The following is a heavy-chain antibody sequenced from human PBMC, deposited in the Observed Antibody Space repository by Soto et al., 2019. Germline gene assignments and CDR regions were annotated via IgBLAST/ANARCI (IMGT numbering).Heavy chain of an antibody. CDR1: GFTFNDYQ. D-gene: IGHD1-26*01. CDR2: ISSTGSYA. Sequence: QVQLVESGGGLVKPGGSLRLSCAVSGFTFNDYQMTWFRQAPGKGLEWVSRISSTGSYADYADSVKGRFTVPRDNANNTVYLQMDSLRDEDTAVYFCARIVGLRLNDYWGQGTLVIVYS. V-gene: IGHV3-11*05. CDR3: ARIVGLRLNDY. J-gene: IGHJ4*02.